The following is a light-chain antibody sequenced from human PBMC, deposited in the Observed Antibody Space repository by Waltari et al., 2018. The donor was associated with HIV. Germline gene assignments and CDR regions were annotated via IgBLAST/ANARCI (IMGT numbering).Light chain of an antibody. CDR3: CSYAGSSIPVV. J-gene: IGLJ3*02. V-gene: IGLV2-23*02. CDR1: SSDVGGYNY. CDR2: DVT. Sequence: HSALTQPASVSGSPGQSITISCTGTSSDVGGYNYVSWYQQHPGKAPKLMIYDVTKRPSGVSNRFSGSKSGNTASLTISGLQAEDEADYYCCSYAGSSIPVVFGGGT.